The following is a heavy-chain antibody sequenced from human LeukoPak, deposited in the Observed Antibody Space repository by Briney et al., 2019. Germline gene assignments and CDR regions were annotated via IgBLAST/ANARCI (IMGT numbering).Heavy chain of an antibody. CDR1: GFTVSSNY. J-gene: IGHJ4*02. V-gene: IGHV3-53*01. Sequence: GGSLRLSCAASGFTVSSNYMSWVRQAPGKGLEWVSVIYSGGSTYYADSVKGRFTISRDNSKNTLYLQMSSLRAEDTAVYYCTAGVGQCDHDYWGQGILVIVSS. CDR2: IYSGGST. CDR3: TAGVGQCDHDY.